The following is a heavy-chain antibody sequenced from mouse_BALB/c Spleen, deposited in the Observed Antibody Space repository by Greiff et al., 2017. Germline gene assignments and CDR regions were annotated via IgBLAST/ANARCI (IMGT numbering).Heavy chain of an antibody. D-gene: IGHD1-1*01. J-gene: IGHJ4*01. Sequence: VKLQESGPGLVQPSQSLSITCTVSGFSLTSYGVHWVRQSPGKGLEWLGVIWSGGSTDYNAAFISRLSISKDNSKSQVFFKMNSLQANDTAIYYCARKGGRYYYAMDYWGQGTSVTVSS. CDR3: ARKGGRYYYAMDY. V-gene: IGHV2-2*02. CDR2: IWSGGST. CDR1: GFSLTSYG.